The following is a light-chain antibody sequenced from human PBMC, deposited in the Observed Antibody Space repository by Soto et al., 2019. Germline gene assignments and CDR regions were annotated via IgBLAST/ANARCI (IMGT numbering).Light chain of an antibody. Sequence: TVVTQVPNALSFSPGEKVSPSCRASRPVVRQYIAWYHQKPGQAPRLLIHDAVSRAAGIPDRFSGSDSASGTDFTLFISRLEPEDCGVFYCQQNGRSPTFGPGTKVDIK. CDR1: RPVVRQY. CDR2: DAV. V-gene: IGKV3-20*01. J-gene: IGKJ3*01. CDR3: QQNGRSPT.